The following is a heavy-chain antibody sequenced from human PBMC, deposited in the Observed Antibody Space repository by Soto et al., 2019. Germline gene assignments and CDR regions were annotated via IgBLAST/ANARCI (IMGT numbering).Heavy chain of an antibody. Sequence: QVQLVQSGAEVKEPGDSVRVSCEASGYTFTAYHIHWVRQAPGQGFEWMGWINPKFGDTTYAQDFQGRVSMTRDMSISTVDMELSRLTSDDTAIYYCARNMDYYYGRGSGNGHGVWGQGTTVTVFS. V-gene: IGHV1-2*02. CDR3: ARNMDYYYGRGSGNGHGV. CDR2: INPKFGDT. CDR1: GYTFTAYH. D-gene: IGHD3-10*02. J-gene: IGHJ6*02.